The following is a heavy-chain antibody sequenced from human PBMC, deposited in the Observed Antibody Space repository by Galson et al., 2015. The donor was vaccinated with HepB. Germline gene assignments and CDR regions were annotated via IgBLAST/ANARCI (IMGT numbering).Heavy chain of an antibody. Sequence: SVKVSCKASGYTFTNYYMHWVRQAPGQGLEWMGIINPSSGTTSYGQKFQGRVTLTRDTSTSTVYMEVSSLRSEDTAVYYCARTPGDRGVPDVWGKGTTVTVSS. J-gene: IGHJ6*04. D-gene: IGHD3-16*01. CDR1: GYTFTNYY. CDR2: INPSSGTT. CDR3: ARTPGDRGVPDV. V-gene: IGHV1-46*03.